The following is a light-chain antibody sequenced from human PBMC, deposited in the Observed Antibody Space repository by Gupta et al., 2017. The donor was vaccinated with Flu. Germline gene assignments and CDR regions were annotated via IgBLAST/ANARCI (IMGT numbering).Light chain of an antibody. Sequence: VPISCSGSSSNIGSNYVYCYQQLPGTAPKLLIYRNNQRPSGVPDRFSGSKSGTSASLAISGLRSEDEADYYCAAWDDSLSGPWVFGGGTKLTVL. J-gene: IGLJ3*02. CDR2: RNN. CDR1: SSNIGSNY. CDR3: AAWDDSLSGPWV. V-gene: IGLV1-47*01.